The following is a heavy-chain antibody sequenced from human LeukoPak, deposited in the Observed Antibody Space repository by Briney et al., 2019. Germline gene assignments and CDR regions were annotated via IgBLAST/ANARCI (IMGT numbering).Heavy chain of an antibody. CDR2: IRYDGSNK. J-gene: IGHJ3*02. Sequence: GGSLRLSCAASGITFSSYAMSWVRQAPGKGLEWVAFIRYDGSNKYYADFVKGRFTISRDNSKNTLYLQMNSLRAEDTAVYYCVVVVPAAILDAFDIWGQGTMVTVSS. CDR1: GITFSSYA. V-gene: IGHV3-30*02. D-gene: IGHD2-2*02. CDR3: VVVVPAAILDAFDI.